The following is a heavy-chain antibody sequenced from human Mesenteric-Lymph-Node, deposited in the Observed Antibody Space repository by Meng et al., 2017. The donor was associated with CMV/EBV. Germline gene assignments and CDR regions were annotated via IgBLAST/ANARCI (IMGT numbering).Heavy chain of an antibody. CDR3: ARSVVPAAPLGWFDP. D-gene: IGHD2-2*01. J-gene: IGHJ5*02. CDR2: INHSGST. V-gene: IGHV4-39*06. Sequence: SETQSLTCTVSGGSISSSSYYWTWIRQPPGKGLEWIGEINHSGSTNYNPSLNYNASLKSRVTMSVDTSKNQFALNLSSVTAADTAVYYCARSVVPAAPLGWFDPWGQGTLVTVSS. CDR1: GGSISSSSYY.